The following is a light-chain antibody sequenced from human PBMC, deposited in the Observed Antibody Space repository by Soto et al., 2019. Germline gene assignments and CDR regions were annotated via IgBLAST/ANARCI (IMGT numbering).Light chain of an antibody. CDR3: QTWGTGSVI. CDR1: SGHSTYA. Sequence: QSVLTQSPSASASLGASVKLTCTLSSGHSTYAIAWHQQQPEKGPRFLMKLNSDGSHRKGDGIPDRFLGSSSGAERYLTISSLQSEDEADYYCQTWGTGSVIFGGGTKLTVL. V-gene: IGLV4-69*01. J-gene: IGLJ2*01. CDR2: LNSDGSH.